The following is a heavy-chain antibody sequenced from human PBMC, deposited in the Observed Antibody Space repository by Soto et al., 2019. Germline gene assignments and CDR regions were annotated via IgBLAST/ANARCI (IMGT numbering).Heavy chain of an antibody. CDR2: IYHSGST. Sequence: PSETLSLTCAVSGGSISSSNWWSWVRQPPGKGLEWIGEIYHSGSTNYNPSLKSRVTISVDKSKNQFSLKLSSVTAADTAVYYCAREARGYDIFTGYVSWFAPWGQRTLVTVSS. J-gene: IGHJ5*02. CDR3: AREARGYDIFTGYVSWFAP. D-gene: IGHD3-9*01. CDR1: GGSISSSNW. V-gene: IGHV4-4*02.